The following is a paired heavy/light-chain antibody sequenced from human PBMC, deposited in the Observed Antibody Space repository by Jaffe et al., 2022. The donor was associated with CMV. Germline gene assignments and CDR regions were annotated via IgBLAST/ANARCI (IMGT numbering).Heavy chain of an antibody. CDR1: GFTVSSNY. Sequence: EVQLVESGGDLVQPGGSLKLSCEASGFTVSSNYMNWVRQAPGKGLEWVSVIYAGGSTYYADSVRGRFIISRDNSKNMLYLQMYSLRAEDTAMYYCAREGLDLPGQDAFDIWGQGTMVTVSS. V-gene: IGHV3-66*01. CDR2: IYAGGST. D-gene: IGHD3-3*01. J-gene: IGHJ3*02. CDR3: AREGLDLPGQDAFDI.
Light chain of an antibody. V-gene: IGKV1-5*03. J-gene: IGKJ2*01. Sequence: DIQMTQSPSTLSASVGDRVTITCRASQSISRWLAWYQQKPGKAPKLLIYKASSLQTGVPSRFSGSGSGTEFTLTISSLQPDDFATYYCQQYNSYPILFGQGTKLEIK. CDR2: KAS. CDR3: QQYNSYPIL. CDR1: QSISRW.